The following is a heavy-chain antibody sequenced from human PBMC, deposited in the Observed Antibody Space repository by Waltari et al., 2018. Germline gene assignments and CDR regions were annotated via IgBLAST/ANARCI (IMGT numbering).Heavy chain of an antibody. CDR2: ISSSSSYI. D-gene: IGHD6-19*01. Sequence: EVQLVESGGGLVKPGGSLRLSCAASGFTFSSYRMNWVRTAPGKGLEWVSSISSSSSYIYYADSVKGRFTISRDNAKNSLYLQMNSLRAEDTAVYYCARERYSSGWDRPGGFDYWGQGTLVTVSS. CDR3: ARERYSSGWDRPGGFDY. J-gene: IGHJ4*02. CDR1: GFTFSSYR. V-gene: IGHV3-21*01.